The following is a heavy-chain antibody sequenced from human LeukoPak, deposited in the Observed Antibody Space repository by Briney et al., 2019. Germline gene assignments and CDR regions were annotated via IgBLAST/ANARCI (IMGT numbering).Heavy chain of an antibody. D-gene: IGHD3-16*01. CDR2: IYSGGST. Sequence: PGGSLRLSCAASRFTVSSNYMGWVRQAPGKGLEWVSVIYSGGSTYYADSVKGRFTISRDNSKNTLYLQMNSLRAEDTAVYYCARDWAFKGFDLWGRGTLVTVSS. V-gene: IGHV3-53*05. CDR3: ARDWAFKGFDL. CDR1: RFTVSSNY. J-gene: IGHJ2*01.